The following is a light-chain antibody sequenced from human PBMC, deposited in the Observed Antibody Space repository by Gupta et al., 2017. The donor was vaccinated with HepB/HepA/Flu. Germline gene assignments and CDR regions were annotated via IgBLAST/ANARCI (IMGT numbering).Light chain of an antibody. V-gene: IGKV2D-29*01. J-gene: IGKJ4*01. CDR2: EVS. CDR3: RQSLQLPPLT. CDR1: QSLLHSDGKTY. Sequence: DIVLTQSPLSLSVTPGQPASISCKSSQSLLHSDGKTYLYWFLQKPGHPPQLLIYEVSRRLSGVPDKFSGSGVGTDLTLKISSGEEEDVGGYYCRQSLQLPPLTFGGGTKVEIK.